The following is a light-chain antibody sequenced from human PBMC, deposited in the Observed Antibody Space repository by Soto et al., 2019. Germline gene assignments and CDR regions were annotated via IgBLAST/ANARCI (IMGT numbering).Light chain of an antibody. CDR3: HQYNKWPLT. J-gene: IGKJ1*01. Sequence: EIVVTQSPATLSVSPGERVTLSCRASQSVSSSLAWYQQRPGQAPRLLIYDTSTRAAGIAARFSGSGSGTEFTLTISSLQSEDSAVYYCHQYNKWPLTFGQGTKVEIK. CDR1: QSVSSS. V-gene: IGKV3-15*01. CDR2: DTS.